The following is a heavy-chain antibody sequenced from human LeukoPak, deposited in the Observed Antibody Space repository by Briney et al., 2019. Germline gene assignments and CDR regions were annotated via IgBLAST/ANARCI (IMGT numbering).Heavy chain of an antibody. CDR2: INHSGYT. CDR3: TRMTTGHDY. Sequence: SETLSLTCAVSGVSFDDYYWSWVRQTPGKGLEWIGEINHSGYTNDSPSLKSRVTLSIDTSRKQFSLNLRSVTVADAGIYYCTRMTTGHDYWGQGTLVTVPS. J-gene: IGHJ4*02. V-gene: IGHV4-34*01. D-gene: IGHD4-17*01. CDR1: GVSFDDYY.